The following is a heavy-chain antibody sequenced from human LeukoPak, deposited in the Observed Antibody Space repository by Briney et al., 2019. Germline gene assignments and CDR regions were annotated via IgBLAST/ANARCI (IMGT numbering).Heavy chain of an antibody. CDR2: IDKDGSEE. V-gene: IGHV3-7*01. CDR3: ATSNSGPEY. D-gene: IGHD4-23*01. CDR1: GLTLSSRW. Sequence: GGSLRLSCSASGLTLSSRWLNWVRQAPGKGLEWVAIIDKDGSEENYVDSARGRFTISRDNAWNLVYLQMNSLRVEDTAVYYCATSNSGPEYWGQGTLVTVSS. J-gene: IGHJ4*02.